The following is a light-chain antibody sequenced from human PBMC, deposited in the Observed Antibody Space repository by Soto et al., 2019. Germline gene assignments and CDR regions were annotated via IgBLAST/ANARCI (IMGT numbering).Light chain of an antibody. CDR1: SSNIGNNH. CDR3: AAWDGSLSGVV. Sequence: QSVLTQPPSASGTPGQRVTISCSGSSSNIGNNHVYWYQQLPGTAPKLLIYRDNQRPLGVPDRFSGSRSGTSASLAISGLRFEDEADYHCAAWDGSLSGVVFGGGTKLTVL. J-gene: IGLJ2*01. V-gene: IGLV1-47*01. CDR2: RDN.